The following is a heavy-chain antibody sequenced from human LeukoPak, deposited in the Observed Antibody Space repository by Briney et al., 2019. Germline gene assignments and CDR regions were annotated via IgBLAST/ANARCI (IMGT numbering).Heavy chain of an antibody. CDR3: DKTLIPGAGQTGM. V-gene: IGHV3-23*01. J-gene: IGHJ4*02. CDR1: GFTFSSYA. CDR2: ISVSGGSA. D-gene: IGHD6-13*01. Sequence: GGSLTLTCAASGFTFSSYAWSWVRQAPGKGLEWVSAISVSGGSAFYADSVRGRFTISRDNSKTTMYLQMDSLRVEDTALYYCDKTLIPGAGQTGMWGQGTLVTVSS.